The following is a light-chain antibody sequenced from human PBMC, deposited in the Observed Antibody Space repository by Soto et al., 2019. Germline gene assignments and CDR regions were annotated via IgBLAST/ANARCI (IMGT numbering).Light chain of an antibody. CDR2: DAS. J-gene: IGKJ5*01. CDR1: QSVSSY. CDR3: LQRSNWPIT. Sequence: EMVLSQSPATLSLSPGAIATFPCKARQSVSSYLAWYQQKPGQAPRLLIYDASNRATGIPARFSGSGSGTDFTLTISSLEPEDFAVYYCLQRSNWPITFGQGTRLEIK. V-gene: IGKV3-11*01.